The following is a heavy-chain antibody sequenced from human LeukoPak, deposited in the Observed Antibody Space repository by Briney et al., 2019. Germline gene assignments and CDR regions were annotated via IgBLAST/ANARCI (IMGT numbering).Heavy chain of an antibody. CDR2: ISSSGSTI. Sequence: GGSLRLSCAASGFTLSDYYMSWIRQAPGKGLEWVSYISSSGSTIYYADSVKGRFTISRDNAKNSLYLQMNSLRAEDTAVYYCARLYYYYYYMDVWGKGTTVTISS. V-gene: IGHV3-11*01. J-gene: IGHJ6*03. CDR1: GFTLSDYY. CDR3: ARLYYYYYYMDV.